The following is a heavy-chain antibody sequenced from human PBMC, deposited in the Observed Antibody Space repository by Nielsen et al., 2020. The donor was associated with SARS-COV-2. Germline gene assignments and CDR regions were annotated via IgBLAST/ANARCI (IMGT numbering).Heavy chain of an antibody. CDR1: GWSFSVYY. CDR3: AKDIDYDRSGSDY. J-gene: IGHJ4*02. V-gene: IGHV4-34*01. D-gene: IGHD3-22*01. CDR2: INDSGST. Sequence: SDTLSLTFAVYGWSFSVYYWSWIRQPPGKGLEYIGEINDSGSTNYNVSLKSRVTISVDTSKNQFSLKLTSVTAADTAVYYCAKDIDYDRSGSDYWGQGILVTVSS.